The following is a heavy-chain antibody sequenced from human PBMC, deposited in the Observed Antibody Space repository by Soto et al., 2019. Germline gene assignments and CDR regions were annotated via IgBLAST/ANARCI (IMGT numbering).Heavy chain of an antibody. D-gene: IGHD4-4*01. CDR2: PFYSGGT. Sequence: SETLSLTCTVSGGSISSYYWSWIRQPPGKGLEWIGYPFYSGGTNYTPSLKSRVTISVDTSKNQFSLKLTCVTPADTAVYYCATDDDYSKDRYPCRRYNWFDPWGQGTRVAVSS. CDR1: GGSISSYY. J-gene: IGHJ5*02. CDR3: ATDDDYSKDRYPCRRYNWFDP. V-gene: IGHV4-59*01.